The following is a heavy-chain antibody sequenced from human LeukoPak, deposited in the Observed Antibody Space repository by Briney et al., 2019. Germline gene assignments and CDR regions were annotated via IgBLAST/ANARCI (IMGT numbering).Heavy chain of an antibody. V-gene: IGHV3-9*01. J-gene: IGHJ4*02. CDR3: VKDFYSSSWYVFDF. Sequence: GGSLRLSCAASGFTFDDYAVHWVRQAPGKGLEWVSGISWNSGNIGYADSVKGRFTISRDNAKNSLYLQMNSLRAEDTALYYCVKDFYSSSWYVFDFWGQGALVTVSS. D-gene: IGHD6-13*01. CDR1: GFTFDDYA. CDR2: ISWNSGNI.